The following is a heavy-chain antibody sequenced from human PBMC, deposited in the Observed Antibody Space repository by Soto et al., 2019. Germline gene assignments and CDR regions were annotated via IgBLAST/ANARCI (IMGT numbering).Heavy chain of an antibody. D-gene: IGHD3-10*01. CDR1: GFTFSNAW. CDR3: TIQNARGVPDY. J-gene: IGHJ4*02. Sequence: EVQLVESGGGLVKPGGSLRLSCAASGFTFSNAWMNWVRQAPGKGLEWVGRIKSKTDGGTTDYAAPVKGRFTISRDDSKNTLYLQMNSLKTEDPAVYYCTIQNARGVPDYWGQGTLVTVSS. V-gene: IGHV3-15*07. CDR2: IKSKTDGGTT.